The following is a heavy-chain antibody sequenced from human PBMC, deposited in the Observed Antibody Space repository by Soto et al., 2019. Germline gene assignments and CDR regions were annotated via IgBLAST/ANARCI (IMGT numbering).Heavy chain of an antibody. D-gene: IGHD6-13*01. CDR3: VRRNVSATGIDWFDP. V-gene: IGHV1-3*01. CDR1: GYTFTSYG. Sequence: AASVKVSCKASGYTFTSYGIHWVRQAPGQRLEWMGWINAANGDTKYSPKFQGRVTITRETSASTAYMELSSLRSEDTAVYYCVRRNVSATGIDWFDPWGQGTLVTVSS. CDR2: INAANGDT. J-gene: IGHJ5*02.